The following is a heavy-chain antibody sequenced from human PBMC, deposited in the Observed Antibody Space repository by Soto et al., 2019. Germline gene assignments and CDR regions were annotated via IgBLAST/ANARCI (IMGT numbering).Heavy chain of an antibody. CDR2: IYYSGST. J-gene: IGHJ4*02. D-gene: IGHD3-22*01. CDR3: ARHRRTMIVVVSFDY. CDR1: CGSISSSSYY. V-gene: IGHV4-39*01. Sequence: SETLSLTCTVSCGSISSSSYYWGWIRQPPGKGLEWIGSIYYSGSTYYNPSLKSRVTISIDTSKNQFSLKLSSVTAADTAVYYCARHRRTMIVVVSFDYWGQGTLVTVSS.